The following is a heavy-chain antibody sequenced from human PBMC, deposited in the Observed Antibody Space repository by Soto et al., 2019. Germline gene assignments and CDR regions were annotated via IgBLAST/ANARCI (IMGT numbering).Heavy chain of an antibody. J-gene: IGHJ4*02. CDR1: GFTFSNYW. Sequence: GGSLRLSCPASGFTFSNYWMRWVRQVPGKGLAWVSNIKEDGSEKYYVDSVKGRFTISRDNAKNSVHLQMNSLRDEDTAVYYCVRFSILVSGRGRGAFFDSWGQGTPVTVSS. CDR3: VRFSILVSGRGRGAFFDS. CDR2: IKEDGSEK. D-gene: IGHD6-19*01. V-gene: IGHV3-7*03.